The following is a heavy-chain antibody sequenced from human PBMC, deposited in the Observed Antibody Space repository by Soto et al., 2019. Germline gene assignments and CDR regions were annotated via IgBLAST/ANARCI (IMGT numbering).Heavy chain of an antibody. J-gene: IGHJ3*02. V-gene: IGHV3-48*03. CDR3: FTSHERSKTGDPDDAFDI. CDR2: ISSSGSTI. Sequence: GGSLRLSCAASGFTFSSYEMNWVRQAPGKGLEWVSYISSSGSTIYYADSVKGRFTISRDNAKNSLYLQMNSLRAEDTAVYYSFTSHERSKTGDPDDAFDIWGQGTMVTVSS. CDR1: GFTFSSYE. D-gene: IGHD3-16*01.